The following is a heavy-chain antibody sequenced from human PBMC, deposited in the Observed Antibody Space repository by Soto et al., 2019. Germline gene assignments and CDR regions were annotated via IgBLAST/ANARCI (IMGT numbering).Heavy chain of an antibody. CDR1: GGSISSSSYY. Sequence: XATLSLTCTVSGGSISSSSYYWGWIRQPPGKGLEWIGSIYYSGSTYYNPSLKSRVTISVDTSKNQFSLKLSSVTAADTAVYYCARHGGEWELLTNWFDPWGQGTLVTVSS. J-gene: IGHJ5*02. CDR2: IYYSGST. V-gene: IGHV4-39*01. D-gene: IGHD1-26*01. CDR3: ARHGGEWELLTNWFDP.